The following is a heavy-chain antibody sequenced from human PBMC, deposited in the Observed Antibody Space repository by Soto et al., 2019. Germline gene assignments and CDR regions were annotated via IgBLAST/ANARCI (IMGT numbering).Heavy chain of an antibody. Sequence: EVQLLESGGGLVQPGGSLRLSCAASGFTFSSYAMSWVRQAPGKGLEWVSAISGSGGSTYYADSVKGRFTISRDNSKNTVYLQMNSLRAEDTAVYYCATSRRGNYGMDVWGQGTTVTVSS. V-gene: IGHV3-23*01. CDR2: ISGSGGST. J-gene: IGHJ6*02. CDR3: ATSRRGNYGMDV. CDR1: GFTFSSYA.